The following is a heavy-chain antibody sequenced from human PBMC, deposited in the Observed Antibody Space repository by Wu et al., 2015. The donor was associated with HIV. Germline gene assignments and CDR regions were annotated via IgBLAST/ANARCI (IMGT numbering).Heavy chain of an antibody. V-gene: IGHV1-69*05. Sequence: QVQLVQSGAEVKKPGASVKVSCKASGYIFSNYHISWVRQAPGQGLEWMGGIIPIFGTSNYAQKFQGRVTITTDESTSTAYMELSSLRSEDTAVYYCARDLLPTTSWTDSYYYGMDVWGPGTTVTVAS. J-gene: IGHJ6*02. D-gene: IGHD2-2*01. CDR1: GYIFSNYH. CDR2: IIPIFGTS. CDR3: ARDLLPTTSWTDSYYYGMDV.